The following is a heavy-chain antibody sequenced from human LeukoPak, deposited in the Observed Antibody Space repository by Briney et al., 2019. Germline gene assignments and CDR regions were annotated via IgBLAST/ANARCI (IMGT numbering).Heavy chain of an antibody. J-gene: IGHJ6*03. D-gene: IGHD6-13*01. CDR2: ISSSSSYI. CDR1: GFTFSSYS. Sequence: PGGSLRLSCAASGFTFSSYSMNWVRQAPGKGLEWVSSISSSSSYIYYADSVKGRFTISRGNAKNSLYLQMNSLRAEDTAVYYCARDQFEWGYSSSWNPNYYYYYMDVWGKGTTVTVSS. V-gene: IGHV3-21*01. CDR3: ARDQFEWGYSSSWNPNYYYYYMDV.